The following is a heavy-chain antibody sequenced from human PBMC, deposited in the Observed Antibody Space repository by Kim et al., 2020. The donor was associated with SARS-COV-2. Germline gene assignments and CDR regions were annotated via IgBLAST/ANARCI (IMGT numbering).Heavy chain of an antibody. D-gene: IGHD6-13*01. CDR3: ARASSSWKQYNWFDP. V-gene: IGHV3-74*01. Sequence: GGSLRLSCAASGFTFSSYWMHWVRQAPGKGLVWVSRINSDGSSTSYADSVKGRFTISRDNAKNTLYLQMNSLRAEDTAVYYCARASSSWKQYNWFDPWGQGTLVTVSS. CDR2: INSDGSST. J-gene: IGHJ5*02. CDR1: GFTFSSYW.